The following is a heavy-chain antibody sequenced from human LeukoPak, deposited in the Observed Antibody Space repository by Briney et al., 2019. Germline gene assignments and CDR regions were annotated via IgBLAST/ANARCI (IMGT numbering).Heavy chain of an antibody. Sequence: GASVKVSCKASGYTFTSYGISWVRQAPGQGLEWMGWISAYNGNTNYAQKLQGRVTMSTDTSTSTAYMELRSLRSDDTAVYYCARDGLILRFLEWLLPLDYWGQGTLVTASP. J-gene: IGHJ4*02. CDR3: ARDGLILRFLEWLLPLDY. D-gene: IGHD3-3*01. CDR1: GYTFTSYG. CDR2: ISAYNGNT. V-gene: IGHV1-18*01.